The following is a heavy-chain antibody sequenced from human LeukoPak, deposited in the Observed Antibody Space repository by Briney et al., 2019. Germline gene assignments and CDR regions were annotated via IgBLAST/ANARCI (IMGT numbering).Heavy chain of an antibody. CDR2: IYPGDSDA. D-gene: IGHD3-22*01. Sequence: GESLKISCKGSEYRLANNRIAWVRQRPGKGLEWMGVIYPGDSDARYSPSFQGQVAFSADKSISTAYLQWSSLKASDTAMYYCARRHYDSTGYYSDHIEYEGQGTGVTVSS. CDR3: ARRHYDSTGYYSDHIEY. J-gene: IGHJ4*02. V-gene: IGHV5-51*01. CDR1: EYRLANNR.